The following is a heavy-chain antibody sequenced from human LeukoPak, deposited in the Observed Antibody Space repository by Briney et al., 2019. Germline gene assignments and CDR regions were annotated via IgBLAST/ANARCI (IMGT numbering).Heavy chain of an antibody. CDR2: ISSSSSYI. CDR3: ASPVGAMDY. Sequence: GGSLRLSCAASGFTFSSYSMNWVRQAPGKGLEWVSSISSSSSYIYYADSVKGRSTISRDNAKNSLYLQMNSLRAEDTAVYYCASPVGAMDYWGQGTLVTVSS. D-gene: IGHD1-26*01. J-gene: IGHJ4*02. V-gene: IGHV3-21*01. CDR1: GFTFSSYS.